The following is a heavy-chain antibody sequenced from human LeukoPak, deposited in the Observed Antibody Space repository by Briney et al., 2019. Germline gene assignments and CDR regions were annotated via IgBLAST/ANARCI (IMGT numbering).Heavy chain of an antibody. J-gene: IGHJ5*02. V-gene: IGHV1-2*06. Sequence: ASVKVSCKASGYTFTGYYMHWVRQAPGQGLEWVGRINPNSGGTNYAQKFQGRVTMTRDTSISTAYMELSRLRSDDTAVYYCARGNGVGSSWYDWFDPWGQGTLVTVSS. CDR3: ARGNGVGSSWYDWFDP. CDR1: GYTFTGYY. D-gene: IGHD6-13*01. CDR2: INPNSGGT.